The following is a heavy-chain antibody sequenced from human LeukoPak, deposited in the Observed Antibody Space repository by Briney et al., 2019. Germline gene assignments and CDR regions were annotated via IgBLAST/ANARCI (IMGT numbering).Heavy chain of an antibody. J-gene: IGHJ2*01. CDR2: IYYSGST. D-gene: IGHD2-15*01. CDR1: GGSISRGGYY. CDR3: ARVSLRSGGTQHFDL. Sequence: PSQTLSLTCTVSGGSISRGGYYWSWIRQHPGKGLEWIGYIYYSGSTYYNPSLKSRVTISVDTSKNQFSLKLSSVTAADTAVYYCARVSLRSGGTQHFDLWGRGTLVTVSS. V-gene: IGHV4-31*03.